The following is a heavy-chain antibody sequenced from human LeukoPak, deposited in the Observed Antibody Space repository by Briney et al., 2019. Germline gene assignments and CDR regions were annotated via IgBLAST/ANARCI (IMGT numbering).Heavy chain of an antibody. CDR2: ISTSGSTI. CDR3: AREKAVGSGGALDI. Sequence: GGSLRLSCAASEFTFSDYYVHWIRQAPGKGLEWVSKISTSGSTILYADSVKGRFTISRDNAKKSLYLQMNSLRVDDTAVYYCAREKAVGSGGALDIWGQGTLITVSS. D-gene: IGHD6-25*01. CDR1: EFTFSDYY. V-gene: IGHV3-11*04. J-gene: IGHJ3*02.